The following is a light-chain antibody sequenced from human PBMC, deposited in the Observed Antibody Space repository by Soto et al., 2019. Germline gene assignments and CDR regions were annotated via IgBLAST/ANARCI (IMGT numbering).Light chain of an antibody. J-gene: IGLJ3*02. V-gene: IGLV2-8*01. Sequence: QSVLTQPPSASGSPGQSVTISCTGTSSDVGGYNYVSWYQQYPGKAPKLMIYEVNKRPSGVPDRFSGSKSGNTASLTVSGLQAEDEADYYCSSYAGSNKFLVFGGGTKVTVL. CDR3: SSYAGSNKFLV. CDR1: SSDVGGYNY. CDR2: EVN.